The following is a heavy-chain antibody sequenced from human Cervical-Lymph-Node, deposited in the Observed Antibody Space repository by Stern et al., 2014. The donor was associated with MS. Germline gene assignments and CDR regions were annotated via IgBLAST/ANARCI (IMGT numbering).Heavy chain of an antibody. D-gene: IGHD6-19*01. CDR1: GFTFGRYG. Sequence: VQLLESGGGVVQPGRSLRLSCAASGFTFGRYGMHWVRQTPGKGLEWVAVISYGGSDQSYADSVKGRFTITIDNSKNTLYLQMNSLRPEDTAVYYCAKDSSYSSGWSEYLQDWGQGTLVTVSS. CDR3: AKDSSYSSGWSEYLQD. J-gene: IGHJ1*01. V-gene: IGHV3-30*18. CDR2: ISYGGSDQ.